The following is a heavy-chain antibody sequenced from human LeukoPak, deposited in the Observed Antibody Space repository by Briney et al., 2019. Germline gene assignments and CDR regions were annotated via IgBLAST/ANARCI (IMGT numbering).Heavy chain of an antibody. V-gene: IGHV3-23*01. CDR3: AKGPGPGYFYYYMDV. J-gene: IGHJ6*03. CDR1: RFTFSSYA. CDR2: ITGSGGST. Sequence: GGSLRLSCAASRFTFSSYAMSWVRQAAGKGLEWVSAITGSGGSTYYADSLKGRFIISRDNSKNTLYLQMNSLRAEDTAVYYCAKGPGPGYFYYYMDVWGKGTTDTVSS.